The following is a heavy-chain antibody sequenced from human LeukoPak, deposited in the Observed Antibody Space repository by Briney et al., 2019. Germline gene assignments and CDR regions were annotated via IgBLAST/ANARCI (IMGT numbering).Heavy chain of an antibody. J-gene: IGHJ4*02. V-gene: IGHV3-7*01. Sequence: GGSLRLSCAASGFTFSSYWMSWVRQAPGKGLEWVANIKQDGSEKYYVDSVKGRFTITRDNAKNSVYLQMNSLRAEDTAVYYCAREGAVLLWFGVPLDYWGQGTLVTVSS. CDR2: IKQDGSEK. CDR3: AREGAVLLWFGVPLDY. CDR1: GFTFSSYW. D-gene: IGHD3-10*01.